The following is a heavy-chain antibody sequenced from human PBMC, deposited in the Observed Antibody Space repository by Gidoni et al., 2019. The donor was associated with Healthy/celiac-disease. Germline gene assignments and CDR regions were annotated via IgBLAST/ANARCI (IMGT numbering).Heavy chain of an antibody. J-gene: IGHJ2*01. V-gene: IGHV3-48*02. CDR2: ISSSSSTI. CDR3: ARDVGGGYNFIVWYFDL. D-gene: IGHD5-12*01. Sequence: EVQLVESGGGLVQPGGSLRLSCAASGFTFSIYSMNWVRQATGKGLEWVSYISSSSSTIYYADSVKGRFTISRDNAKNSLYLQMNSLRDEDTAVYYCARDVGGGYNFIVWYFDLWGRGTLVTVSS. CDR1: GFTFSIYS.